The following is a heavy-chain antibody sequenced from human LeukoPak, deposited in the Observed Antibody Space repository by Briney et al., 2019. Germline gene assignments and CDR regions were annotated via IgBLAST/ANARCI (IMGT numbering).Heavy chain of an antibody. Sequence: SETLSLTCTVSGGSISSSSYYWGWIRQPPGEGLEWIGSIYYSGSTYCNPSLKSRVTISVDTSKNQFSLKLSSVTAADTAVYYCATQRGYYDILTGYTNTYNWFDPWGQGTLVTVSS. CDR2: IYYSGST. CDR1: GGSISSSSYY. J-gene: IGHJ5*02. D-gene: IGHD3-9*01. CDR3: ATQRGYYDILTGYTNTYNWFDP. V-gene: IGHV4-39*01.